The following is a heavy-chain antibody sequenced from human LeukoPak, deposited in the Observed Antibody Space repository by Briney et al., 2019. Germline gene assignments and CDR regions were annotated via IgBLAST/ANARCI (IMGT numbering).Heavy chain of an antibody. CDR3: ARVKSLFDSSGPLADFDI. V-gene: IGHV4-39*07. CDR1: GDSISSGDYY. CDR2: INHSGST. Sequence: PSETLSLACIVSGDSISSGDYYWSWIRQPPGKGLEWIGEINHSGSTNYNPSLKSRVTISVDTSKNQFSLKLSSVTAADTAVYYCARVKSLFDSSGPLADFDIWGQGTMVTVSS. J-gene: IGHJ3*02. D-gene: IGHD3-22*01.